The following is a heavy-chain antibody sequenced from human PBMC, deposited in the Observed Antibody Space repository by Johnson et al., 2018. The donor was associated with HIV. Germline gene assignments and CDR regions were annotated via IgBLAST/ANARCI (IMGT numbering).Heavy chain of an antibody. D-gene: IGHD3-22*01. Sequence: QMQLVESGGGVVQPGGSLRLSCAASGFTFSSYAMHWVRQAPGKGLEWVAVISYDGSNKYYADSVKGRFTISRDNSKNTLSLQMNSLRVEDTAVYYCAKGDDYYDSSGYYRQGAFDIWGQGTMVTVSS. V-gene: IGHV3-30-3*02. CDR1: GFTFSSYA. J-gene: IGHJ3*02. CDR3: AKGDDYYDSSGYYRQGAFDI. CDR2: ISYDGSNK.